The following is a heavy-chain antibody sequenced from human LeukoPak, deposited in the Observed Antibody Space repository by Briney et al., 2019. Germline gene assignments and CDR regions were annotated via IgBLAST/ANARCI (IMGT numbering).Heavy chain of an antibody. Sequence: GGSLSLSCTASGFTFSSYAMSWVRQAPGKGLEWVSAVSASGGTTYYADSVKGRFAISRDNSKNTLHLQMNSLRAEDTAVYHCAKEPREYCSSSSCLIWLDPCGQGELLSVSS. D-gene: IGHD2-2*01. V-gene: IGHV3-23*01. CDR2: VSASGGTT. J-gene: IGHJ5*02. CDR3: AKEPREYCSSSSCLIWLDP. CDR1: GFTFSSYA.